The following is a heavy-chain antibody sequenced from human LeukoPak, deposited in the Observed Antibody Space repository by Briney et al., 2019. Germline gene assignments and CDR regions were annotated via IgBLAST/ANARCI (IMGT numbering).Heavy chain of an antibody. V-gene: IGHV1-8*03. Sequence: ASVKVSCKTSGYTFSTYDINWLRQAAGQGLEWMGWMNPNSANTGFAQKFQGRAAITRDTSTATAYLELSGLTSEDTAVCYCARAIRYQLLSDYWGQGTLVTVSS. CDR2: MNPNSANT. CDR1: GYTFSTYD. CDR3: ARAIRYQLLSDY. D-gene: IGHD2-2*01. J-gene: IGHJ4*02.